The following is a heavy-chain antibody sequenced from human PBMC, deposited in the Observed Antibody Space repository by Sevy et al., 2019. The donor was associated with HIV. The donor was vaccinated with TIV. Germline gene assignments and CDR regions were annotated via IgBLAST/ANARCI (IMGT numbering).Heavy chain of an antibody. CDR1: GGPISTCTNF. V-gene: IGHV4-39*01. Sequence: SETLSLTCIVSGGPISTCTNFWGWIRQPPGKGLEWIGSIYCGGSTYYNPSLKSRVAISVDTSKNQFSLKVNAVSAADTAVYYWARGRITFFDDWGQGALVTVSS. CDR2: IYCGGST. CDR3: ARGRITFFDD. J-gene: IGHJ4*02. D-gene: IGHD3-16*01.